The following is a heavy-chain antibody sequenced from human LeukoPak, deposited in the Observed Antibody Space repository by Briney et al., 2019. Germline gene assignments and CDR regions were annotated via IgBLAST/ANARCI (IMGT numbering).Heavy chain of an antibody. D-gene: IGHD2/OR15-2a*01. V-gene: IGHV3-21*01. Sequence: PGGSLRLSCAASGFTFKIYSMNWVRQAPGKGLEWVSPISTSSSHMYYADSVKGRFTISRDNAKNSLYLQMNTLRAEDTAVYYCARDDTLAHFFDYWGQGTLVTVSS. CDR2: ISTSSSHM. CDR3: ARDDTLAHFFDY. CDR1: GFTFKIYS. J-gene: IGHJ4*02.